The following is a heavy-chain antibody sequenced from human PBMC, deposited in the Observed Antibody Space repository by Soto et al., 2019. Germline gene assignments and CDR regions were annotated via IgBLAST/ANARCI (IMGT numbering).Heavy chain of an antibody. D-gene: IGHD1-20*01. CDR1: GCSISGSYYY. CDR3: ATSQKGYNWNYFDH. Sequence: SEILSLASSVSGCSISGSYYYWGWLRQSPGKGPEWIGSVFYTGFTSYNPSLESRVSVSVDTSKNQFSLKVSGVSAADTAVYYCATSQKGYNWNYFDHWGQGPLVTVSS. J-gene: IGHJ4*02. CDR2: VFYTGFT. V-gene: IGHV4-39*01.